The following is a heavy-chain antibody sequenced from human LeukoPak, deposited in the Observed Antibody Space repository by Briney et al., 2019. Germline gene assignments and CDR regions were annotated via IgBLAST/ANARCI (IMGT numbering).Heavy chain of an antibody. CDR2: IADDGNDK. V-gene: IGHV3-30*04. CDR3: ATVDDLDAFGI. CDR1: GFIFSSSA. J-gene: IGHJ3*02. D-gene: IGHD2-2*03. Sequence: GGSLRLSCAASGFIFSSSAMHWVRQAPDKGLEWVAVIADDGNDKYYADSVKGRFIISRDNSKNTLYLQMNSLRTEDTALYYCATVDDLDAFGIWGQRTMVTVS.